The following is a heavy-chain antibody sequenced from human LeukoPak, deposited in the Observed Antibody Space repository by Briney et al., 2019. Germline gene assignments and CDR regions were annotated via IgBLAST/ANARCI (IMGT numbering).Heavy chain of an antibody. D-gene: IGHD4-17*01. CDR2: ISYDGSNK. Sequence: GGSLRLSCAASGFTFSSYGMHWVRQAPGKGLEWVAVISYDGSNKYYADSVKGRFTISRDNSKNTLYLQMNSLRAEDTAVYYCAKPGGTTVYFDYWGQGTLVTVSS. V-gene: IGHV3-30*18. CDR1: GFTFSSYG. CDR3: AKPGGTTVYFDY. J-gene: IGHJ4*02.